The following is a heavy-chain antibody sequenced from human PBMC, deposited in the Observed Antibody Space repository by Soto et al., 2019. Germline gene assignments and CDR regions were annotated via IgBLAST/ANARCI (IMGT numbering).Heavy chain of an antibody. J-gene: IGHJ6*02. V-gene: IGHV2-70*01. CDR1: GFSLSTSGMC. CDR2: IDWDDDK. D-gene: IGHD3-22*01. CDR3: ARSTYYDSSGYPLGSYYYYGMDV. Sequence: SGPTLVNPTQTLTLTCTFSGFSLSTSGMCVSWIRQPPGKALEWLAFIDWDDDKYYSTSLKTRLTISKDTSKNQVVLTMTNMDPVDTATYYCARSTYYDSSGYPLGSYYYYGMDVWGQGTTVTVSS.